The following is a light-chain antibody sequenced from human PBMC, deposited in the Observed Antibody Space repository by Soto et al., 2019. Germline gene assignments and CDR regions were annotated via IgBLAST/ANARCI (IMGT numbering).Light chain of an antibody. J-gene: IGKJ1*01. V-gene: IGKV3-20*01. CDR3: QHYGSPPET. CDR2: GAS. CDR1: QSVSSNY. Sequence: EIVLTQSPGTLSLSPGERATLSCRASQSVSSNYLAWHQQKPGQAPRLLIYGASSRATGIPDRFSGSGSGTDFTLTISRLEPEDFAVYYCQHYGSPPETFGQGTKVDIK.